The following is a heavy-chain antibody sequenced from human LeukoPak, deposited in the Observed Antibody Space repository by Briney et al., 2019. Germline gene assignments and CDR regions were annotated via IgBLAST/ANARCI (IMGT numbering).Heavy chain of an antibody. CDR1: GFTFSSYA. Sequence: GGSLRLSCAASGFTFSSYAMSWVRQAPGKGLEWVSAISGSGGSTYYADSVKGRFTISRDNSKNTLYLQMNSLGAEDTAVYYCAKYYYGSGSYPNWFDPWGQGTLVTVSS. D-gene: IGHD3-10*01. J-gene: IGHJ5*02. CDR2: ISGSGGST. CDR3: AKYYYGSGSYPNWFDP. V-gene: IGHV3-23*01.